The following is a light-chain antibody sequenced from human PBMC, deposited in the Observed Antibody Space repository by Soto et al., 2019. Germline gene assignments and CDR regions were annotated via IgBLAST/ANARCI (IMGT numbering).Light chain of an antibody. Sequence: EIVMTQSPATLSVSPGERATLSCRASQSLSSSLAWYQQKPGQAPRLLIYGASTRATGIPARFSGSGSGTEFTLTISSLQSEDFAVYYCQQYNNWPWTFGQGTKVDI. CDR1: QSLSSS. J-gene: IGKJ1*01. V-gene: IGKV3-15*01. CDR2: GAS. CDR3: QQYNNWPWT.